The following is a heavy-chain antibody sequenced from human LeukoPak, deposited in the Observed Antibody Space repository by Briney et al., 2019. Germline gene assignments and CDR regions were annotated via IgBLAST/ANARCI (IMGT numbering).Heavy chain of an antibody. CDR1: GGSISNSSYY. J-gene: IGHJ4*02. CDR3: AREDDSSGYFFDY. D-gene: IGHD3-22*01. V-gene: IGHV4-39*07. CDR2: IYYSGST. Sequence: PSETLSLTCTVSGGSISNSSYYWGWIRQPPGKGLEWIGSIYYSGSTYYNPSLKSRVTISVDTSKNQFSLKLSSVTAADTAVYYCAREDDSSGYFFDYWGQGTLVTVSS.